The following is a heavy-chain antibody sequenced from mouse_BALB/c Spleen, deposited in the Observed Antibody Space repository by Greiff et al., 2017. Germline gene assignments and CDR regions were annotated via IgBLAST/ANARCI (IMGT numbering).Heavy chain of an antibody. CDR2: IDPSNSET. Sequence: QVQLQQSGPQLVRPGASVKISCKASGYSFTSYWMHWVKQRPGQGLEWIGMIDPSNSETRLNQKFKDKATLNVDKSSNTAYMQLSSLTSEDSAVYYCARTIYYGYDGAWFAYWGQGTLVTVSA. CDR1: GYSFTSYW. J-gene: IGHJ3*01. V-gene: IGHV1S127*01. D-gene: IGHD2-2*01. CDR3: ARTIYYGYDGAWFAY.